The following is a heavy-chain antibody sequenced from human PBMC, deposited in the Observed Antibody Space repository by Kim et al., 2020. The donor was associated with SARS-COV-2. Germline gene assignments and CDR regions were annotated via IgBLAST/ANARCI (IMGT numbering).Heavy chain of an antibody. CDR2: ISSSSSYI. Sequence: GGSLRLSCAASGFTFSSYSMNWVRQAPGKGLEWVSSISSSSSYIYYADSVKGRFTISRDNAKNSLYLQMNSLRAEDTAVYYCARDNQVLLWFGSPFDLWGRGTLVTVSS. CDR1: GFTFSSYS. D-gene: IGHD3-10*01. CDR3: ARDNQVLLWFGSPFDL. J-gene: IGHJ2*01. V-gene: IGHV3-21*01.